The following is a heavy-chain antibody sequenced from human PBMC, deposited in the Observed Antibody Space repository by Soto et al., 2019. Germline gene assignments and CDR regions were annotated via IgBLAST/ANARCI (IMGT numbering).Heavy chain of an antibody. V-gene: IGHV3-23*01. D-gene: IGHD2-2*01. CDR2: ISGPGGST. CDR3: AKAGYCSSATCAARYYYMDV. J-gene: IGHJ6*03. CDR1: GFTFSSYG. Sequence: EVQLLESGGGLVQPGGSLRLSCAASGFTFSSYGMGWVRQAPGKGLEWVSAISGPGGSTYYADSVKGRFTISRDNSKNTLYLQMNSLRAEDTAVYYCAKAGYCSSATCAARYYYMDVWGKWTTVTVSS.